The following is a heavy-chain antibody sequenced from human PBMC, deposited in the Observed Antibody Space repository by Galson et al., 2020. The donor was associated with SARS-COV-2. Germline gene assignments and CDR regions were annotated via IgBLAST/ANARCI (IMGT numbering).Heavy chain of an antibody. CDR3: ARSDSGSYYGYFDY. J-gene: IGHJ4*02. CDR1: GFTFSSYA. V-gene: IGHV3-30*04. Sequence: QLGESLKISCAASGFTFSSYAMHWVRQAPGKGLEWVAVISYDGSNKYYADSVKGRFTISRDNSKNTLYLQMNSLRAEDTAVYYCARSDSGSYYGYFDYWGQGTLVTVSS. D-gene: IGHD1-26*01. CDR2: ISYDGSNK.